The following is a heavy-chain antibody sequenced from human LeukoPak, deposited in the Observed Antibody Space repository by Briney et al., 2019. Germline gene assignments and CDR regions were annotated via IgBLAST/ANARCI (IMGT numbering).Heavy chain of an antibody. CDR3: AREDSYYDSSGYYVGAFDI. V-gene: IGHV1-46*01. CDR1: GYTFTSYY. CDR2: INPSGGST. Sequence: ASVKVSCKASGYTFTSYYMHWVRQAPGQGLEWMGIINPSGGSTSYAQKCQGRVTMTRDMSTSTVYMELSSLRSEDTAVYYCAREDSYYDSSGYYVGAFDIWGQGTMVTVSS. J-gene: IGHJ3*02. D-gene: IGHD3-22*01.